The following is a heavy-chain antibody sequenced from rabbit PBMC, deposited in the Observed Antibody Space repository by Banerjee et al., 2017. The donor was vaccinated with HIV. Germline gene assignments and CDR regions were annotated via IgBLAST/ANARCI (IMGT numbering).Heavy chain of an antibody. D-gene: IGHD4-1*01. CDR3: ARDLDGVIGWNFGW. CDR1: GFSFSSGYD. V-gene: IGHV1S40*01. Sequence: QSLEESGGGLVKPGASLTLTCKASGFSFSSGYDMCWVRQAPGKGLEWIACIYAGGDDSTYYASWAKGRFTISKTSSTTVTLQMTSLTAADTATYFCARDLDGVIGWNFGWWGPGTLVTVS. J-gene: IGHJ6*01. CDR2: IYAGGDDST.